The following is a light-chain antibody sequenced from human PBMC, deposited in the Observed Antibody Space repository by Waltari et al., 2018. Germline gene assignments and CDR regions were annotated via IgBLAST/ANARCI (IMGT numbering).Light chain of an antibody. J-gene: IGLJ3*02. V-gene: IGLV4-69*01. CDR2: LHSDGSH. CDR3: HTWGTGPPWV. Sequence: QLVLTQSPSASASLGASVKLTCTLSSGHSSYPIAWHQQQPQKGPRYLMKLHSDGSHSKGDGSPDRFSVASSWAERYLTISSLQSDDEAVYYWHTWGTGPPWVFGGGTKLTVL. CDR1: SGHSSYP.